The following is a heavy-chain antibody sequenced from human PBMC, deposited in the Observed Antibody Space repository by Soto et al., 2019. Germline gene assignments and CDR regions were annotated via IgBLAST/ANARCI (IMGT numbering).Heavy chain of an antibody. Sequence: EVQLLESGGGLVQPGGSLRLSCAASGFTFSSYAMRWVRQAPVKGPEWVSAISGSGGSTYYADSVKGRFTISRDNSKNTLYLQMTSLRAEDTGVYYCARRGSGSYYDYWGQGTLVTVSS. CDR3: ARRGSGSYYDY. D-gene: IGHD1-26*01. J-gene: IGHJ4*02. CDR1: GFTFSSYA. V-gene: IGHV3-23*01. CDR2: ISGSGGST.